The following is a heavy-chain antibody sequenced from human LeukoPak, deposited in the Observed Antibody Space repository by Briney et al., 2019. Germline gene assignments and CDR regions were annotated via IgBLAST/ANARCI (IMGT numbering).Heavy chain of an antibody. D-gene: IGHD2-15*01. CDR1: GGSISSSNW. Sequence: PSETLSLTCAVSGGSISSSNWWNWVRQPPGKGLEWIGEIYHSGSANYNPSLTSRVTMSVDKSKNQISLKLTSVTAADTALYYCARSRSDGYYYYYYYTDVWGKGTTVTVSS. V-gene: IGHV4-4*02. J-gene: IGHJ6*03. CDR3: ARSRSDGYYYYYYYTDV. CDR2: IYHSGSA.